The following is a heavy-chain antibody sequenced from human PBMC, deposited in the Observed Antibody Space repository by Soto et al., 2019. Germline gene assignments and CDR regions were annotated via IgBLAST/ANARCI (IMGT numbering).Heavy chain of an antibody. CDR1: GFTFSSYE. J-gene: IGHJ4*02. D-gene: IGHD1-7*01. Sequence: GGSLRLSCAASGFTFSSYEMNWVRQAPGKGMEWVSYISSSGSTIYYADSVKGRFTISRDNAKNSLYLQMNSLRAEDTAVYYCARVALELLDYWGQGTLVTVSS. V-gene: IGHV3-48*03. CDR2: ISSSGSTI. CDR3: ARVALELLDY.